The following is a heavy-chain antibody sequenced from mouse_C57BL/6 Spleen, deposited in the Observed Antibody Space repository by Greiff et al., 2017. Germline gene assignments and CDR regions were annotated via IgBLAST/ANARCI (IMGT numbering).Heavy chain of an antibody. CDR3: ARPYYYGKGYYFDY. J-gene: IGHJ2*01. Sequence: EVQLQQSGPELVKPGASVKIPCKASGYTFTDYNMDWVKQSHGKSLEWIGDINPNNGGTIYNQKFKGKATLTVDKSSSTAYMELRSLTSEDTAVYYCARPYYYGKGYYFDYWGQGTTLTVSS. V-gene: IGHV1-18*01. CDR1: GYTFTDYN. CDR2: INPNNGGT. D-gene: IGHD1-1*01.